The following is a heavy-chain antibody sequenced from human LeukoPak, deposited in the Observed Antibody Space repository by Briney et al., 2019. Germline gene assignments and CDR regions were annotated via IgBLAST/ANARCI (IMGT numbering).Heavy chain of an antibody. J-gene: IGHJ4*02. Sequence: PGGSLRLSCAASGFTFSSYAMSWVRQAPGKGLEWVSGISGGAGTPYYADSVKGRFTISRDNSKSTLYLQMTSLRAEDTAVYYCAKMRTTVITMDYFDYWGQGTLVTVSS. V-gene: IGHV3-23*01. D-gene: IGHD4-17*01. CDR2: ISGGAGTP. CDR1: GFTFSSYA. CDR3: AKMRTTVITMDYFDY.